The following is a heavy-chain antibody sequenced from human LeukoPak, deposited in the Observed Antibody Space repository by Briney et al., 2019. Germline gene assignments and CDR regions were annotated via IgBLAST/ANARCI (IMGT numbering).Heavy chain of an antibody. V-gene: IGHV3-21*04. CDR1: GFTFSNYW. CDR2: ISGSGGST. J-gene: IGHJ6*02. Sequence: GGSLRLSCTVSGFTFSNYWMNWVRQAPGKGLEWVSAISGSGGSTYYADSVKGRFTISRDNAKNSLYLQMNSLRDEDTAVYYCARGHYGMDVWGQGTTVIVSS. CDR3: ARGHYGMDV.